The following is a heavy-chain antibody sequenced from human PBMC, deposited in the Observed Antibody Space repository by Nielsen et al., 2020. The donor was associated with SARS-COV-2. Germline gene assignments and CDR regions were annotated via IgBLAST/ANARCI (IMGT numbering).Heavy chain of an antibody. CDR1: GFTFSSYA. CDR2: ISYDGSNK. V-gene: IGHV3-30*04. J-gene: IGHJ6*02. Sequence: GESLKISCAASGFTFSSYAMHWVRQAPGKGLEWVAVISYDGSNKYYADSVKGRFTISRDNSKNTLYLQMNSLRAEDTAVYYCAKDELGYSYDYGMDVWGQGTTVTVSS. CDR3: AKDELGYSYDYGMDV. D-gene: IGHD5-18*01.